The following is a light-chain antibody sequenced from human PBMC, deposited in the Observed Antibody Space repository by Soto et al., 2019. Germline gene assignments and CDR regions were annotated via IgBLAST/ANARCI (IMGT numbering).Light chain of an antibody. J-gene: IGKJ3*01. Sequence: DLPMTQSPSTLSASVGDTVTITCRTSQTINNLLAWYQKKPGKAPGPLIFDVSTVNPGVPSRFSGSGSGTDFTLTISDLQPDDFATYYCQHYDIYGRLTFGPGTTVDIK. V-gene: IGKV1-5*01. CDR3: QHYDIYGRLT. CDR1: QTINNL. CDR2: DVS.